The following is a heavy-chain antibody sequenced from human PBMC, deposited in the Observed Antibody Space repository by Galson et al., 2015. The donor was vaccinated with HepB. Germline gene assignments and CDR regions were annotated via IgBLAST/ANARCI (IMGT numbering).Heavy chain of an antibody. D-gene: IGHD1-26*01. CDR2: ISSSSSSK. J-gene: IGHJ6*03. Sequence: GSLRLSCAASGFTFSSYSMNWVRQAPGKGLEWVSYISSSSSSKYFADSVKGRFSISRDNAKNSLYLQVSSLRAEDTAVYYCARVEWELGGVYYMDVWGKGTTVTVSS. CDR3: ARVEWELGGVYYMDV. CDR1: GFTFSSYS. V-gene: IGHV3-48*04.